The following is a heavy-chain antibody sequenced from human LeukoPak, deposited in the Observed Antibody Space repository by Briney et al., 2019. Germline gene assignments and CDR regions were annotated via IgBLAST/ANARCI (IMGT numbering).Heavy chain of an antibody. D-gene: IGHD2-2*02. CDR2: ISSSSSYI. J-gene: IGHJ3*02. Sequence: GGSLRLSCAASGFTFSSYSMNWVRQAPGKGLEWVSSISSSSSYIYYADSVKGRFTISRDNAKNSLYLQMNSLRAEDTAVYYCARDSCSSTSCFTGAFDIWGQGTMVTVSS. V-gene: IGHV3-21*01. CDR1: GFTFSSYS. CDR3: ARDSCSSTSCFTGAFDI.